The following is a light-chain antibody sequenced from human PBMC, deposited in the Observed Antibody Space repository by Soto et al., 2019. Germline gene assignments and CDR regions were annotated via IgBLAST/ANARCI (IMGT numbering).Light chain of an antibody. CDR2: GAS. CDR3: QQYNYWPPWT. V-gene: IGKV3D-15*01. CDR1: QSVSDN. Sequence: EIVMTQSPATLSASPGERATLSCRASQSVSDNLAWYQQKPGQAPRLLIYGASTRATGTPARFSGFGSGTEFTLTISSLQSEDFAVYYCQQYNYWPPWTFGQGTKVDIK. J-gene: IGKJ1*01.